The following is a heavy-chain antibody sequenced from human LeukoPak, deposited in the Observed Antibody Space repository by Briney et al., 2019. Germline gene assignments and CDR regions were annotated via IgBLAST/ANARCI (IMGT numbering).Heavy chain of an antibody. CDR2: ISGSGSST. J-gene: IGHJ4*02. D-gene: IGHD3-10*01. CDR3: ANDYRSGSFHDF. V-gene: IGHV3-23*01. CDR1: GFTFSSYA. Sequence: GGSLRLSCAASGFTFSSYAMGCVRQAPAKGLEWVSAISGSGSSTYYADSVNGRLTTSTDNSKNTLYLQMNSLRTEATAVYYFANDYRSGSFHDFWGQGTLVTVSS.